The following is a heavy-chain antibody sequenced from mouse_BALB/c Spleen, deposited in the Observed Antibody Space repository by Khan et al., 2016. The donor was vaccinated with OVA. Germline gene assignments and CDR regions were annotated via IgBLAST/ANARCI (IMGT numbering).Heavy chain of an antibody. CDR3: VNHGSSSAWFTY. CDR1: DYTFTNYW. D-gene: IGHD1-1*01. J-gene: IGHJ3*01. V-gene: IGHV1-7*01. CDR2: INPSTDYT. Sequence: VQLQESGAELAKPGASVKMSCKASDYTFTNYWMHWVKQRPGQGLEWLGYINPSTDYTEYNQKFKDKATLTADKSSSTAYMQLSSLTSEDSAVYYCVNHGSSSAWFTYWGQGTLVTVSA.